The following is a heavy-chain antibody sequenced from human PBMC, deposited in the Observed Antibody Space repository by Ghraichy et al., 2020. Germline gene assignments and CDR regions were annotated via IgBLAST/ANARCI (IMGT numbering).Heavy chain of an antibody. Sequence: GGSLRLSCVASGFTFSDFWMHWVRQAPGKGLEWVANIKQDGSEIYYADSVKGRFTVSRDNAQKSLYLQMNSLRAEDTAVYYCARRYFEYWGQGTVVTVSS. CDR2: IKQDGSEI. D-gene: IGHD3-16*02. J-gene: IGHJ4*02. V-gene: IGHV3-7*01. CDR3: ARRYFEY. CDR1: GFTFSDFW.